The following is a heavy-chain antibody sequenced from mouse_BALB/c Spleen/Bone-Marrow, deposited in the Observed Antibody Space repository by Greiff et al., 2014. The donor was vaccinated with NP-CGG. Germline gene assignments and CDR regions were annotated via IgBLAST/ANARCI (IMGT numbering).Heavy chain of an antibody. D-gene: IGHD1-1*01. CDR3: ASLYFDGSSYYTMDY. J-gene: IGHJ4*01. CDR2: ISSGGST. V-gene: IGHV5-6-5*01. Sequence: EVNLVESGGGLVKPGGSLKLSCAASGFTFSSYAMSWVRQTPEKRLGWVASISSGGSTYYPDSVKGRFTISRDNARNILYLQMSSLRSEGTAMYYCASLYFDGSSYYTMDYWGQGTSVTVSA. CDR1: GFTFSSYA.